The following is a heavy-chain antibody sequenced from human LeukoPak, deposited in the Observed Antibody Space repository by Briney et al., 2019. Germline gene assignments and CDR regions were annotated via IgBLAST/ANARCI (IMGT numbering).Heavy chain of an antibody. V-gene: IGHV4-39*01. CDR3: ARRYYDSSGFDAFDI. CDR2: ICYSGST. Sequence: SETLSLTCTVSGGSISSSSYYWGWIRQPPGKGLEWIGSICYSGSTYYNPSLKSRVTISVDTSKNQFSLKLSSVTAADTAVYYCARRYYDSSGFDAFDIWGQGTMVTVSS. D-gene: IGHD3-22*01. J-gene: IGHJ3*02. CDR1: GGSISSSSYY.